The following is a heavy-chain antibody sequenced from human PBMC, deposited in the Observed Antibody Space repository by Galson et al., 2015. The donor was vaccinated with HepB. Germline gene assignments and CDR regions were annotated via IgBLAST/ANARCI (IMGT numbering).Heavy chain of an antibody. CDR3: ATSSFTMIVSAMDV. Sequence: SLRLSCAASGFTFNNARMNWVRQAPGKGLEWVGRIKSKTDGGTTDYAAPVKGRFTISRDDSENTVYLQMNSLKTEDTAVYYCATSSFTMIVSAMDVWGQGTTVTVSS. V-gene: IGHV3-15*07. CDR1: GFTFNNAR. D-gene: IGHD3-22*01. J-gene: IGHJ6*02. CDR2: IKSKTDGGTT.